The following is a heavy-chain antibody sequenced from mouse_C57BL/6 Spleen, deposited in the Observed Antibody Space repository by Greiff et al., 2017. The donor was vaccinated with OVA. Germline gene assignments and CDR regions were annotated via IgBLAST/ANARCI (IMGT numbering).Heavy chain of an antibody. Sequence: EVMLVESGAELVRPGASVKLSCTASGFNIKDDYMHWVKQRPEQGLEWIGWIDPENGDTEYASKFQGKATITADTSSNTAYLQLSSLTSEDTAVYYCTKYGSLDYWGQGTTLTVSS. CDR2: IDPENGDT. J-gene: IGHJ2*01. CDR3: TKYGSLDY. D-gene: IGHD1-1*01. CDR1: GFNIKDDY. V-gene: IGHV14-4*01.